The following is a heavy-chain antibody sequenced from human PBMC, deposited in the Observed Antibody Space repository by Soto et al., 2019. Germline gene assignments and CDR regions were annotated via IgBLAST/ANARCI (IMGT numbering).Heavy chain of an antibody. V-gene: IGHV4-34*01. CDR2: INHSGST. CDR3: ARPLYSYGPMDV. D-gene: IGHD5-18*01. CDR1: CWPFSGSY. Sequence: PSEPLTFTCAYSCWPFSGSYWRRMRQPPGKVLEWIGVINHSGSTNYNPSLESRVTISVDTSKNQFSLKLSFVTAADTAVYYCARPLYSYGPMDVWGQGTTVA. J-gene: IGHJ6*02.